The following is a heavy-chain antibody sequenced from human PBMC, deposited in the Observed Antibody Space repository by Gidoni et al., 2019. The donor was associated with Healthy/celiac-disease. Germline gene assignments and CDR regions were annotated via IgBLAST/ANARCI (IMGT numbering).Heavy chain of an antibody. CDR3: ARQGGEWLAQGTFDY. V-gene: IGHV5-51*01. CDR2: IYPGDSDT. Sequence: EVQLVQSGAEVKKPGESLKISCKGSEYSFTNYWIGWVRQMPGKGLEWMGIIYPGDSDTRYSPSFQGQVTISADKSISTAYLQWSSLKASDTAVYYCARQGGEWLAQGTFDYWGQGTLVTVSS. D-gene: IGHD6-19*01. J-gene: IGHJ4*02. CDR1: EYSFTNYW.